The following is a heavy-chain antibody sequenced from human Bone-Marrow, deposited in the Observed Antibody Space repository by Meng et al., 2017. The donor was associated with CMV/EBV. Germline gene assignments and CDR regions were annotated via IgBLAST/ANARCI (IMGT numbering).Heavy chain of an antibody. CDR1: GYTFTSYD. Sequence: ASVKVSCKASGYTFTSYDINWVRQATGQGLEWMGWMNPNSGNTGYAQKFQGRVTMTRNTSISTAYMELSSLRSEDTAVYYCVRAPVYCSSTSCYLGYWGQGTLVTVSS. V-gene: IGHV1-8*01. CDR2: MNPNSGNT. J-gene: IGHJ4*02. CDR3: VRAPVYCSSTSCYLGY. D-gene: IGHD2-2*01.